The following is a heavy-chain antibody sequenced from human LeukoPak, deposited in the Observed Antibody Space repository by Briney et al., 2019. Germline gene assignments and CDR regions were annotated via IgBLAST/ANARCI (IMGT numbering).Heavy chain of an antibody. Sequence: SETLSLACTVSGGSISSSSYYWGWIRQPPGKGLEWIGSIYYSGSTYYNPSLKSRITISVDTSKNQFSLKLSSVTAADTAVYYCARDPYDILTGRYYYYMDVWGKGTTVTISS. CDR2: IYYSGST. V-gene: IGHV4-39*07. CDR1: GGSISSSSYY. CDR3: ARDPYDILTGRYYYYMDV. J-gene: IGHJ6*03. D-gene: IGHD3-9*01.